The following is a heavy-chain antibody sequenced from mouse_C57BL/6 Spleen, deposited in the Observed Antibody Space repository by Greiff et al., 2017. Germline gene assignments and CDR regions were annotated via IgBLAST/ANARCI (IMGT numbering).Heavy chain of an antibody. J-gene: IGHJ2*01. CDR2: INPYNGGT. Sequence: EVQLQQSGPVLVKPGASVKMSCKASGYTFTDYYMNWVKQSHGKSLEWIGVINPYNGGTSYNQKFKGKATLTVDKSSSTAYMELNSLTSEDSAVYYCARGGITTVSFFDYWGQGTTLTVSS. CDR1: GYTFTDYY. V-gene: IGHV1-19*01. CDR3: ARGGITTVSFFDY. D-gene: IGHD1-1*01.